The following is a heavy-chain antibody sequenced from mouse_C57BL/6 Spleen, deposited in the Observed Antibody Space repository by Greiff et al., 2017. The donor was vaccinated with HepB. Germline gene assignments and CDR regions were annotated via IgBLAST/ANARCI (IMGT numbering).Heavy chain of an antibody. Sequence: VKLVESGAELVKPGASVKISCKASGYAFSSYWMNWVKQRPGKGLEWIGQIYPGDGDTNYNGKFKGKATLTADKSSSTAYMQLSSLTSEDSAVYFCARPDYYGSSYLDYWGQGTTLTVSS. CDR2: IYPGDGDT. CDR3: ARPDYYGSSYLDY. D-gene: IGHD1-1*01. V-gene: IGHV1-80*01. CDR1: GYAFSSYW. J-gene: IGHJ2*01.